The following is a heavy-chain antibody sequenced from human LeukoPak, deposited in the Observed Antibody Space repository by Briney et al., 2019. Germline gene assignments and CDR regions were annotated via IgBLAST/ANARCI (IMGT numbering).Heavy chain of an antibody. CDR1: GFSFSGSA. V-gene: IGHV3-73*01. D-gene: IGHD5-18*01. CDR2: IRSKDNNYAT. Sequence: PGGSLRLPCAASGFSFSGSAIHWVRQASGKGLEWVGRIRSKDNNYATAYAASVKGRFTVSRDDSKNTAYLQMNSLKTEDTAVYYCTRQGGYSYGYPFDFWGQGTLVTVSS. J-gene: IGHJ4*02. CDR3: TRQGGYSYGYPFDF.